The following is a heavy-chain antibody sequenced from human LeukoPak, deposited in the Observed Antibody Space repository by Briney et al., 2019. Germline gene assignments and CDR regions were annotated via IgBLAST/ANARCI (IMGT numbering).Heavy chain of an antibody. CDR1: GYSISSGHY. CDR3: ARTGGYYYGSATYYNPDY. D-gene: IGHD3-10*01. J-gene: IGHJ4*02. Sequence: SETLSLTCAVSGYSISSGHYWGWIRQPPGRGVEWIGSIYHRGTTYYNPSLTSRVTISVDTSKNQFSLKLSSVTAADTAVYYCARTGGYYYGSATYYNPDYWGRGTLVTVSS. CDR2: IYHRGTT. V-gene: IGHV4-38-2*01.